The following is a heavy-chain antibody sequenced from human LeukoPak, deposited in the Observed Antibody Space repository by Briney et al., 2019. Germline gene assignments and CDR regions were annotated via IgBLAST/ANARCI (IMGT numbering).Heavy chain of an antibody. CDR3: ARGVYYYDSSGYPTFDY. CDR1: GFTFSNYG. D-gene: IGHD3-22*01. J-gene: IGHJ4*02. Sequence: GGSLRLSCAASGFTFSNYGMSWVRQAPGKGLEWVSGFSGSGDSTSYADSVKGRFTISRDNSKNTLYLQMNSLRAEDTAVYYCARGVYYYDSSGYPTFDYWGQGTLVTVSS. CDR2: FSGSGDST. V-gene: IGHV3-23*01.